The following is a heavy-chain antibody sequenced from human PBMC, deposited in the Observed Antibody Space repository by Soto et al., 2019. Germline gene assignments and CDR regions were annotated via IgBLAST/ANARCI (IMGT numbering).Heavy chain of an antibody. J-gene: IGHJ5*02. CDR2: IYYSGST. Sequence: QVQLQESGPGLVKPSETLSLTCTVSGGSISSHYWNWIRQLPGKGLEWIGYIYYSGSTNYNPSLKRRVTISVDTSKNQFSLKLRSVIAADTAVYYCARETRGWFDPWGQGTLVTVSS. CDR1: GGSISSHY. V-gene: IGHV4-59*11. CDR3: ARETRGWFDP. D-gene: IGHD1-1*01.